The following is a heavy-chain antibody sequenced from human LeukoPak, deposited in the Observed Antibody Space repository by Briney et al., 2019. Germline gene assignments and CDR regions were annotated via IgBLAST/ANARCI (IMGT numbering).Heavy chain of an antibody. D-gene: IGHD2-8*01. CDR2: IYYSGST. V-gene: IGHV4-59*01. J-gene: IGHJ5*02. CDR3: ASEHSMQNCFGP. Sequence: AETLSLTCTVSGGSISNYYWSWIRQPPGKGLEWVGYIYYSGSTNYNPYLKSPVNIPINMSKNNFYLKLNLVTPTHTAEYYSASEHSMQNCFGPWGQGTLVTVSS. CDR1: GGSISNYY.